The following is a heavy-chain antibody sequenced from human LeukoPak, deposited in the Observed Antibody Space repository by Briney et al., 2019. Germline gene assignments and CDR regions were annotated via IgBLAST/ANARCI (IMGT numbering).Heavy chain of an antibody. CDR1: GGSISSSSYY. Sequence: SETLSLTCTVSGGSISSSSYYWGWIRQPPGKGLEWIGSIYYSGSTYYNPSLKSRVTISVDTSKNQFSLKLSSVTAADTAVYYCARVGGPELPGDYWGQGTLVTVSS. D-gene: IGHD1-26*01. CDR3: ARVGGPELPGDY. CDR2: IYYSGST. J-gene: IGHJ4*02. V-gene: IGHV4-39*07.